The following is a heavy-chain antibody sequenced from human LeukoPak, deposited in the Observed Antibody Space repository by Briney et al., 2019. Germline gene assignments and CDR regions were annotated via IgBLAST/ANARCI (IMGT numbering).Heavy chain of an antibody. J-gene: IGHJ6*04. CDR3: ASGRPKGVDNSSGIHV. D-gene: IGHD3/OR15-3a*01. CDR2: INHSRST. V-gene: IGHV4-34*01. CDR1: GGSVGGHY. Sequence: SETLSLTCARYGGSVGGHYWSWMRERPGEGQEGIGEINHSRSTKYNPSLRSRVPISVDTSKNQFALQLSSVPADDTAAYYCASGRPKGVDNSSGIHVRGKGTTVHVSS.